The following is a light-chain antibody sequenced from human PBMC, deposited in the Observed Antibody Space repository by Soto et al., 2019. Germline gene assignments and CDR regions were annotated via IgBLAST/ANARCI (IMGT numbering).Light chain of an antibody. CDR1: SSDVGAYNY. J-gene: IGLJ3*02. CDR3: TSYAGSNSLV. CDR2: EVN. Sequence: QSALTQPPSASGSPGQSVTISCTGTSSDVGAYNYVSWYQQYPGKAPKLMIYEVNKRPSGVPDRFSGSNSGKTASLTVSGLQPEDEADYQCTSYAGSNSLVFGGGTKLTVL. V-gene: IGLV2-8*01.